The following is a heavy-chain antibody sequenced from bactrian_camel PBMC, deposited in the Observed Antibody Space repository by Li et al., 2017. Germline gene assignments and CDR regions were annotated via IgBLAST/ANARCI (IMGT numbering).Heavy chain of an antibody. J-gene: IGHJ4*01. Sequence: QLVESGGDSVQAGGSLRLSCSTSDRNARCMGWFRQAPGDQREGVAAFGRDGATGYIDSVRGRFTISRDSATNTLYLQMNNLKSEDTAMYYCGDHPRPYYTDGPFAPPRGPGTQVTVS. V-gene: IGHV3S55*01. D-gene: IGHD2*01. CDR1: DRNARC. CDR3: GDHPRPYYTDGPFAPP. CDR2: FGRDGAT.